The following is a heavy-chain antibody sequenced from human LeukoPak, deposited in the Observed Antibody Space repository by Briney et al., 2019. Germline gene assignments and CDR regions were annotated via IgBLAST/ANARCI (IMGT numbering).Heavy chain of an antibody. V-gene: IGHV1-24*01. CDR2: FDPEDGET. Sequence: GASVKVSCKISGYTLTELSMHWVRQAPGKGLEWMGGFDPEDGETIYAQKFQGRVTMTEDTSTDTAYMELSSLRSEDTAVYYCAAGVVWFGELRYWGQGTLVTVSS. D-gene: IGHD3-10*01. CDR1: GYTLTELS. J-gene: IGHJ4*02. CDR3: AAGVVWFGELRY.